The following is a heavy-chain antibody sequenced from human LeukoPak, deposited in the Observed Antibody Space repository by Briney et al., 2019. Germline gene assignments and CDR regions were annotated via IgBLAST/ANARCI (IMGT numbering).Heavy chain of an antibody. CDR1: GFTVSSNY. Sequence: GSLRLSCAASGFTVSSNYMSWVRQAPGKGLEWVSVIYSGGSTYYADSVKGRFTISRDNSKNTLYLQMNSLRAEDTAVYYCARELITFGGVIVLDYWGQGTLVTVSS. J-gene: IGHJ4*02. CDR3: ARELITFGGVIVLDY. V-gene: IGHV3-66*01. D-gene: IGHD3-16*02. CDR2: IYSGGST.